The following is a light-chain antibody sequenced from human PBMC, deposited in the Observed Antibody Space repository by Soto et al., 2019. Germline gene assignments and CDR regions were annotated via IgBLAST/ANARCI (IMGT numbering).Light chain of an antibody. Sequence: EIVLTQSPGTLSLAPGERATLSCRASQTVSSNYLAWHQQRPGQAPRLLIYGASGRATGIPDRFSGSGSGTDFTLTISRLETEDFAVYYFQQYGSSPSTFGQGTKLEIK. J-gene: IGKJ2*01. CDR1: QTVSSNY. CDR3: QQYGSSPST. V-gene: IGKV3-20*01. CDR2: GAS.